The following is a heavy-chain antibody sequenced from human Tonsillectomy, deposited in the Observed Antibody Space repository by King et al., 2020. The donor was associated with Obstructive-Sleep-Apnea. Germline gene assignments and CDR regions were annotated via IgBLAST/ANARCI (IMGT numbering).Heavy chain of an antibody. V-gene: IGHV3-21*01. Sequence: VQLVESGGGLVTPGESLRLSCAASGFTFSSYTMNWVRQAPGKGLEWVSSISSSSSYIYCADSVKGRFTISRDNAKNSLYLQMNSLRAEDTAVYYWAGGSFGEFSYIDFWGQGTLVTVSS. CDR3: AGGSFGEFSYIDF. CDR1: GFTFSSYT. J-gene: IGHJ4*02. D-gene: IGHD3-10*01. CDR2: ISSSSSYI.